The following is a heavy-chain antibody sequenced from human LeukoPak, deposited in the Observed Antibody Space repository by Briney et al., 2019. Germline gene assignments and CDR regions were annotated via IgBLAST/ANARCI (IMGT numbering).Heavy chain of an antibody. V-gene: IGHV3-23*01. D-gene: IGHD4-17*01. J-gene: IGHJ4*02. Sequence: GGSLRLSCAASGFSFSGHAMTWVRQAPGKGLEWVSTITSSDSGTFYAASVRGRFTISRDNSKNTLYLQMNSLRAEDTAVYYCVRGDYGDYTLFDYWGQGTLVTVSS. CDR2: ITSSDSGT. CDR1: GFSFSGHA. CDR3: VRGDYGDYTLFDY.